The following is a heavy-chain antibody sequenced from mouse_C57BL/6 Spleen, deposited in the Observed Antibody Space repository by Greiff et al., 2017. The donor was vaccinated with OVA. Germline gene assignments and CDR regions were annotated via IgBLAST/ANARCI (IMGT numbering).Heavy chain of an antibody. CDR3: ARGRYFDY. J-gene: IGHJ2*01. Sequence: DVKLVESEGGLVQPGSSMKLSCTASGFTFSDYYMAWVRQVPEKGLEWVANINYDGSSTYYLDSLKSRFIISRDNAKNILYLQMSSLKSEDTATYYCARGRYFDYWGQGTTRTVSS. CDR1: GFTFSDYY. CDR2: INYDGSST. V-gene: IGHV5-16*01.